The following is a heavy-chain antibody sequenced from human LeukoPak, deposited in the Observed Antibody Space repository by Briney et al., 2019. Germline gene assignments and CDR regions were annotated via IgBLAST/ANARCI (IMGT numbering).Heavy chain of an antibody. CDR1: GVSINSYY. Sequence: PSETLSLTCTVSGVSINSYYWSWIRQSPGKGLEWIGYIYYSGSTNYNPSLKSRVTISVDTSKNQFSLKLSSVTAADTAVYYCARDSIAALGFDPWGQGTLVTVSS. D-gene: IGHD6-13*01. CDR3: ARDSIAALGFDP. J-gene: IGHJ5*02. CDR2: IYYSGST. V-gene: IGHV4-59*01.